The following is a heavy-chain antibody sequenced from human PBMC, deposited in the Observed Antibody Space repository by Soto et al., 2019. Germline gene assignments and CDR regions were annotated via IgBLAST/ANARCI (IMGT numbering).Heavy chain of an antibody. J-gene: IGHJ4*02. V-gene: IGHV3-7*04. Sequence: PGGSLRLSCAASGFTFSSYWMSWVRQAPGKGLEWVANIKQDETEKYYVDSVKGRFTISRDNAKNSLYLQMNSLRAEDTAVYYCARLVRAAANDYWGKGTLVTVSS. CDR3: ARLVRAAANDY. D-gene: IGHD1-26*01. CDR2: IKQDETEK. CDR1: GFTFSSYW.